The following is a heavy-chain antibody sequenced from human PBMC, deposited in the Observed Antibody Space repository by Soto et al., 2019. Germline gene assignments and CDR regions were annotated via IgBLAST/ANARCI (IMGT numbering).Heavy chain of an antibody. Sequence: KPSETLSLTCAVYGGSFSGYYWSWIRQPPGKGLEWIGEINHSGSTNYNPSLKSQVTISVDTSKNQFSLKLSSVTAADTAVYYCARGHFTMVRGVIMGDYYYYGMDVWGQGTTVTVSS. CDR3: ARGHFTMVRGVIMGDYYYYGMDV. J-gene: IGHJ6*02. CDR1: GGSFSGYY. D-gene: IGHD3-10*01. V-gene: IGHV4-34*01. CDR2: INHSGST.